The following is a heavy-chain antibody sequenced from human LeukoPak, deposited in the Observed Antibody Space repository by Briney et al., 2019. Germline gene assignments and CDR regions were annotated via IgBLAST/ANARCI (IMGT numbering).Heavy chain of an antibody. D-gene: IGHD3-3*01. V-gene: IGHV4-59*01. CDR1: GGSISSYY. CDR2: LYYSGST. J-gene: IGHJ3*02. CDR3: ARDRADFWSGYYAFDI. Sequence: PSETLSLTCTVSGGSISSYYWSWIRQPPGKGLEGIGYLYYSGSTNYNPSLKSRVTISVDTSKNQFSLKLSAVTAADTAVYYCARDRADFWSGYYAFDIWGQGTMVTVSS.